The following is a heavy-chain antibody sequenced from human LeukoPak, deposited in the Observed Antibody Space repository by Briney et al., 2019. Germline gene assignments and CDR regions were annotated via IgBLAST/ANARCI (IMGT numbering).Heavy chain of an antibody. CDR2: IYYSGST. Sequence: SQTLSLTCTVSGGSFSSGDYYWSWIRQPPGKGLEWIGYIYYSGSTYYNPSLKSRVTISVDTSKNQFSLKLSSVTAADTAVYYCARGRLGREFDYWGQGTLVTVSS. D-gene: IGHD1-26*01. J-gene: IGHJ4*02. CDR3: ARGRLGREFDY. CDR1: GGSFSSGDYY. V-gene: IGHV4-30-4*01.